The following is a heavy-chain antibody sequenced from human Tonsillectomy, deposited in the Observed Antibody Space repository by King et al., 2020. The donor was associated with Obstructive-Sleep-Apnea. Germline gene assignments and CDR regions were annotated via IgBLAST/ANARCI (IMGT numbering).Heavy chain of an antibody. CDR1: GLTYSNYW. CDR2: IKEDGSDK. V-gene: IGHV3-7*01. J-gene: IGHJ4*02. D-gene: IGHD5-18*01. Sequence: VQLVESGGGLVQPGESLRLSCAVAGLTYSNYWMSWVRQAPGKGLEWVAKIKEDGSDKYYVDSVKGRFTISSDNAKNSLYLQMNSLRAEDTAMYYCVRGGYTYDYWGQGPLVTVSS. CDR3: VRGGYTYDY.